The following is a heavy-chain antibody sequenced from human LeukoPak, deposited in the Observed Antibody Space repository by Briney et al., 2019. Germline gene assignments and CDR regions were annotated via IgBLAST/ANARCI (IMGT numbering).Heavy chain of an antibody. V-gene: IGHV4-30-2*01. J-gene: IGHJ5*02. D-gene: IGHD3-9*01. Sequence: SQTLSLTCTVSGGSISSGGYYWSWIRQPPGKGLEWIGYIYHSESTNYSPSLKSRVTVSVDMSKNQFSLKLSSVTAADTAVYYCARESSLVIRGSNWFDPWGQGTLVTVSS. CDR1: GGSISSGGYY. CDR2: IYHSEST. CDR3: ARESSLVIRGSNWFDP.